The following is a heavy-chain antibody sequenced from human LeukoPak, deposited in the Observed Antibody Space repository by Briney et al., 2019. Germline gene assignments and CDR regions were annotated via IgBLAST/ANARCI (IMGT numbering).Heavy chain of an antibody. CDR2: IRYDGSNK. Sequence: GGSLRLSCAASGFTFSSYGMHWVRQAPGKGLEWVAFIRYDGSNKYYADSVKGRFTISRDNSKNTLYLQMNSLRAEDTAVYYCANDLSGYYYGMDVWGQGTTVTDSS. CDR3: ANDLSGYYYGMDV. D-gene: IGHD3-10*01. CDR1: GFTFSSYG. J-gene: IGHJ6*02. V-gene: IGHV3-30*02.